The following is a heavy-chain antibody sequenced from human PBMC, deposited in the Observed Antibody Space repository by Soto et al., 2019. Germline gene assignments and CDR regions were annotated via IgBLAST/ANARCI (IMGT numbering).Heavy chain of an antibody. D-gene: IGHD5-12*01. J-gene: IGHJ4*02. V-gene: IGHV3-64D*06. CDR2: INSNGGVT. CDR3: VEDQGGYSGYVFDY. Sequence: GGSLRLSCSASGFTFSSYAMYWVRQTPGKGLEYVSAINSNGGVTYYADSVKGRFTISRDNSKSTLYLQMSSLRAEDTAVYYCVEDQGGYSGYVFDYWGQGTLVTVSS. CDR1: GFTFSSYA.